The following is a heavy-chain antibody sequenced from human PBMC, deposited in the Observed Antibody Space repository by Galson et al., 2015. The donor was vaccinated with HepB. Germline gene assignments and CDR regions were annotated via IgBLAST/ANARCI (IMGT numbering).Heavy chain of an antibody. V-gene: IGHV4-34*01. CDR3: ASSRIVVVPAAIGGYYYYYGMDV. CDR1: GGSFSGYY. J-gene: IGHJ6*02. CDR2: INHSGST. D-gene: IGHD2-2*02. Sequence: SETLSLTCAVYGGSFSGYYWSWIRQPPGKGLEWIGEINHSGSTNYNPSLKSRVTISVDTSKNQFSLKLSSVTAADTAVYYCASSRIVVVPAAIGGYYYYYGMDVWGQGTTVTVSS.